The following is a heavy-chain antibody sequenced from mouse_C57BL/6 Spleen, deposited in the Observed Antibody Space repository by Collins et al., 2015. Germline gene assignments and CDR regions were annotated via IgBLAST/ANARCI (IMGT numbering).Heavy chain of an antibody. D-gene: IGHD4-1*01. CDR3: ARRRGTGTFDY. CDR2: INPSTGYT. V-gene: IGHV1-4*01. Sequence: QVQLQQSGAELARPGASVKMSCKASGYTFTSYTMHWVKQRPGQGLEWIGYINPSTGYTEYNQKFKDKATLTADKSSSTAYMQLSSLTSEDSAVYYCARRRGTGTFDYWGQGTTLTVSS. CDR1: GYTFTSYT. J-gene: IGHJ2*01.